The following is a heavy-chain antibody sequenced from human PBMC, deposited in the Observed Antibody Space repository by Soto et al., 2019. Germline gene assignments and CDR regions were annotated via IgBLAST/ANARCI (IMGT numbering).Heavy chain of an antibody. CDR1: GFTFSSYG. CDR2: IWYDGSNK. CDR3: ARDIRTTFIDY. J-gene: IGHJ4*02. Sequence: QVQLVESGGGVVQPGRSLRLSCAASGFTFSSYGMHWVRQAPGKGLEWVAVIWYDGSNKCYADSVKGRFTISRDNSKNTLYLQMNSLRAEDTAVYYCARDIRTTFIDYWGQGTLVTVSS. D-gene: IGHD4-17*01. V-gene: IGHV3-33*01.